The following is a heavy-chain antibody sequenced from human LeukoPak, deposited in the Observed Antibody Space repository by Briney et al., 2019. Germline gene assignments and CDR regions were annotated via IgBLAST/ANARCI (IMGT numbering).Heavy chain of an antibody. CDR3: ARGVGYCSGGRCYNWFDS. D-gene: IGHD2-15*01. CDR2: IGSSGDGAI. J-gene: IGHJ5*01. Sequence: GGSLRLSCAASGFTFSSYAMSWVRQAPGKGLEWLSYIGSSGDGAIFYRDSVKGRFTVSRDNVKNSLYLQMDSLRDEDTAVYYCARGVGYCSGGRCYNWFDSWGQGTLVTVSS. CDR1: GFTFSSYA. V-gene: IGHV3-48*02.